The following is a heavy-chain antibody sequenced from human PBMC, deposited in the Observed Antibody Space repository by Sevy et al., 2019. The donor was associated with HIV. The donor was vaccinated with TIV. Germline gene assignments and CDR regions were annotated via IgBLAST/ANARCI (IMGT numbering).Heavy chain of an antibody. CDR1: GFTFSSYA. D-gene: IGHD5-12*01. J-gene: IGHJ4*02. CDR2: ISGSGNST. Sequence: GGSLRLSCAASGFTFSSYAMSWVRQAPGKGLEWVSAISGSGNSTYYADSVKGRFTLSRDNSKHTLYLQMNNMRAEDTAVFYCAKGIGYSGYETDYWGQGTLVTVSS. CDR3: AKGIGYSGYETDY. V-gene: IGHV3-23*01.